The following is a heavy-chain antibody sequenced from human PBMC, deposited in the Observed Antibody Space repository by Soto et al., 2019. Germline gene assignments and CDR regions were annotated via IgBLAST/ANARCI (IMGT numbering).Heavy chain of an antibody. J-gene: IGHJ6*02. CDR2: IIPIFGTA. V-gene: IGHV1-69*06. CDR3: ASRMAYSSSWLGYYYGMDV. D-gene: IGHD6-13*01. Sequence: GASVKVSCKASGGTFSRYAISWLRQAPGQGLEWIGGIIPIFGTANYAQKFQGRVTITADKSTSTAYMELSSLRSEDTAVYYCASRMAYSSSWLGYYYGMDVWGQGTTVTVS. CDR1: GGTFSRYA.